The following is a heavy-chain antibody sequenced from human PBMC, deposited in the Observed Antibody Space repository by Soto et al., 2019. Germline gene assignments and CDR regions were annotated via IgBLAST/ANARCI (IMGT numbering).Heavy chain of an antibody. V-gene: IGHV1-18*01. J-gene: IGHJ6*02. D-gene: IGHD5-12*01. CDR2: ISTYNGNT. CDR1: GYTFTSYG. CDR3: ARDARRWLQTPHFYYYYGMDV. Sequence: ASVKVSCKASGYTFTSYGFSWVRQAPGQGLEWMGWISTYNGNTVYAQKLQGRVTMTTDTSTSTAYVELRSLRSDDTAVYYCARDARRWLQTPHFYYYYGMDVWGQGTTVTVSS.